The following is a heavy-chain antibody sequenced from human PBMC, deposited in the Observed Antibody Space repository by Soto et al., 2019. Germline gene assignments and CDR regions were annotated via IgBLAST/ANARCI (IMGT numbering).Heavy chain of an antibody. Sequence: PSETLSLTCTVSGGSISSSSYYWGWIRQPPGKGLEWIGSIYYSGSTYYNPSLKSRVTISVDTSKNQFSLKLSSVTAADTAVYYCARQPDFWSGYYPYYYYYGMDAWGQGTTVTVSS. CDR2: IYYSGST. J-gene: IGHJ6*02. V-gene: IGHV4-39*01. CDR1: GGSISSSSYY. CDR3: ARQPDFWSGYYPYYYYYGMDA. D-gene: IGHD3-3*01.